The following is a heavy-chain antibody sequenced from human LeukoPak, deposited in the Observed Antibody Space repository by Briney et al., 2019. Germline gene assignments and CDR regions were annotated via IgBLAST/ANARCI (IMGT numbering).Heavy chain of an antibody. J-gene: IGHJ5*02. V-gene: IGHV4-39*07. CDR2: IYYSGST. D-gene: IGHD3-22*01. CDR1: GGSISSSSYY. Sequence: SETLSLTCTVSGGSISSSSYYWGWIRQPPGKGLEWIGSIYYSGSTYYNPSLKSRVTISVDTSKNQFSLKLSSVTAADTAVYYCARDQGYYYDSSGYPNWFDPWGQGTLVTVSS. CDR3: ARDQGYYYDSSGYPNWFDP.